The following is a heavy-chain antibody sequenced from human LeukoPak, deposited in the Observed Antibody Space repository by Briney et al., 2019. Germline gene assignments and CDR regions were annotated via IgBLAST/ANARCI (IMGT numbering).Heavy chain of an antibody. CDR2: IYISGNT. V-gene: IGHV4-61*02. CDR3: ARVWIQEEALDV. J-gene: IGHJ6*04. CDR1: GVSINSRGYY. D-gene: IGHD5-18*01. Sequence: TSQTLSLTCTVSGVSINSRGYYWSWIRQPAGKGLEWIGRIYISGNTNYNPSFKSRVTISRDTSKNQLSLKLTSVTAADTAVYYCARVWIQEEALDVWGKGSTVTVSS.